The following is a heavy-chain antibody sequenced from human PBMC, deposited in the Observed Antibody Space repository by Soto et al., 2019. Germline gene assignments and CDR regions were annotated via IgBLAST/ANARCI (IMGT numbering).Heavy chain of an antibody. CDR1: GFTFSSYW. V-gene: IGHV3-74*01. Sequence: PGGSLRLSCAASGFTFSSYWIHWVRQAPGKGLVWVSRINSDGSSTSYADSVKGRFTISRDNAKNTLYLQMNSLRAEDTAVYYCARDLYSSSSVSGQPGYYYYGMDVWGQGTTVTVSS. D-gene: IGHD6-6*01. CDR3: ARDLYSSSSVSGQPGYYYYGMDV. J-gene: IGHJ6*02. CDR2: INSDGSST.